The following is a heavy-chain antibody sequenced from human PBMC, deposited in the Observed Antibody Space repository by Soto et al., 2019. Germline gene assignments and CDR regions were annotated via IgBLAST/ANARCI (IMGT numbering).Heavy chain of an antibody. Sequence: GESLKISCKGSGYSFTTYLITWVRQMPGKGLEWMGTIDPTDSYTNYSPSFQGHVTISADKSISTAYLQCSSLKASDTAMYYCARHGYGDYDSSGYYYREDWFDPWGQGTLVTVSS. CDR2: IDPTDSYT. D-gene: IGHD3-22*01. J-gene: IGHJ5*02. CDR1: GYSFTTYL. V-gene: IGHV5-10-1*01. CDR3: ARHGYGDYDSSGYYYREDWFDP.